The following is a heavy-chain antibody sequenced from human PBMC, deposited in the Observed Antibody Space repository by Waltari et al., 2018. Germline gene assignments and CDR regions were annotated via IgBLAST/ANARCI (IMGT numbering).Heavy chain of an antibody. CDR2: SNHSGST. CDR1: GGSFSGYY. CDR3: ARDFSVGPWLIRAPYYYGMDV. V-gene: IGHV4-34*01. D-gene: IGHD3-16*01. J-gene: IGHJ6*02. Sequence: QVQLQQWGAGLLKPSETLSLTCAVYGGSFSGYYWSWIRQPPGKGLEWMGESNHSGSTNYNPSLKSRVTISVDTSKNQFALKLSSVTAADTAVYYCARDFSVGPWLIRAPYYYGMDVWGQGTTVTVSS.